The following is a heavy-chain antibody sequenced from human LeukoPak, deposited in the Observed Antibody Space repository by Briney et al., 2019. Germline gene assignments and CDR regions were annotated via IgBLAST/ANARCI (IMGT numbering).Heavy chain of an antibody. CDR3: TTEIAVAGSRDEYYYYYYGMDV. Sequence: KPGGSLRLSCAASGFTFSNAWMNWVRQAPGKGLEWVGRIKSKTDGGTTDYAAPVKGRFTISRDDSKNTLYLQMNSLKTEDTAVYYCTTEIAVAGSRDEYYYYYYGMDVWGQGTTVTVSS. V-gene: IGHV3-15*07. D-gene: IGHD6-19*01. J-gene: IGHJ6*02. CDR2: IKSKTDGGTT. CDR1: GFTFSNAW.